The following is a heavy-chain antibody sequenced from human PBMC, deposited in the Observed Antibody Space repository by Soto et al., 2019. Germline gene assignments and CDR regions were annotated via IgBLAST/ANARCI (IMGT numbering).Heavy chain of an antibody. CDR2: MNPNSGNT. V-gene: IGHV1-8*01. CDR1: GYTFTSYD. CDR3: AKDGIITMVRARIEPYFDY. Sequence: ASVKVSCKASGYTFTSYDINWVRQATGQGLEWMGWMNPNSGNTGYAQKFQGRVTMTRNTSISTAYMELSSLRSEDTAVYYCAKDGIITMVRARIEPYFDYWGQGTLLTVSS. J-gene: IGHJ4*02. D-gene: IGHD3-10*01.